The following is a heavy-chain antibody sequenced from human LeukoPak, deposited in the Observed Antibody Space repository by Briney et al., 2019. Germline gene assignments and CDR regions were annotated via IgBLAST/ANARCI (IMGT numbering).Heavy chain of an antibody. D-gene: IGHD3-22*01. V-gene: IGHV3-15*05. Sequence: PGGSLRLSCAASGFTFSSYAMSWVRQAPGKGLEWVGLIKSKTNGETTDYAAPVKGRFTISRDDSKNTLYLQMNSLKTEDTAVYYCTTDPRPTYYDSSGYYYSLGYWGQGTLVTVSS. CDR3: TTDPRPTYYDSSGYYYSLGY. CDR2: IKSKTNGETT. J-gene: IGHJ4*02. CDR1: GFTFSSYA.